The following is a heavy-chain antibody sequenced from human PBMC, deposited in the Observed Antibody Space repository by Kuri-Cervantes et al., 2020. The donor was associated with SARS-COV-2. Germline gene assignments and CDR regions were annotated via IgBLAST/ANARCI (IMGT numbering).Heavy chain of an antibody. J-gene: IGHJ2*01. CDR1: GGTFSSYA. V-gene: IGHV1-69*13. CDR3: ASRKRELVYATRGGYFDL. Sequence: SVKVTCKASGGTFSSYAISWVRQAPGQGLEWMGGIIPIFGTANYAQKFQGRVTITADESTSTAYMELSSLRSEDTAVYYCASRKRELVYATRGGYFDLWGRGTLVTVSS. CDR2: IIPIFGTA. D-gene: IGHD2-8*01.